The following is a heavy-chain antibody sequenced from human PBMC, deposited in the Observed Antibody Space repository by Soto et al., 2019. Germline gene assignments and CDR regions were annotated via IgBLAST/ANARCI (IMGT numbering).Heavy chain of an antibody. V-gene: IGHV1-18*01. Sequence: GASVKVSCKASGYTFTSSGISWVRQAPGQGLEWMGWISTDNGNTKYAQHLQGRVSMTTDTSTSTAYMDLRSLRSDDTAVYYCAKGRSYYYYYGVDVWGQGTTVTVSS. CDR2: ISTDNGNT. J-gene: IGHJ6*02. CDR1: GYTFTSSG. CDR3: AKGRSYYYYYGVDV.